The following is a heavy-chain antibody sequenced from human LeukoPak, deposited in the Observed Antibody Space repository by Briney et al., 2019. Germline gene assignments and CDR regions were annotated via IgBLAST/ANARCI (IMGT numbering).Heavy chain of an antibody. CDR3: ARYLRRRNYYGSGSYGDY. J-gene: IGHJ4*02. CDR2: INHSGST. V-gene: IGHV4-34*01. Sequence: SETLSLTCAVYGGSFSGYYWSWIRQPXGXXLEWIGGINHSGSTNYNPSLKSRVTISVDTSKNQFSLKLSSVTAADTAVYYCARYLRRRNYYGSGSYGDYWGQGTLVTVSS. D-gene: IGHD3-10*01. CDR1: GGSFSGYY.